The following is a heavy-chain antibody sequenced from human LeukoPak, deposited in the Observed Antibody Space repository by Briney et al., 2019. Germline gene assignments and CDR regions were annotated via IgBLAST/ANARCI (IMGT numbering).Heavy chain of an antibody. CDR3: ASNQWPSWYFDL. CDR1: AYSISSGYY. J-gene: IGHJ2*01. Sequence: SETLSLTCTVSAYSISSGYYWGWIRQPPGKGLEWIGSIYYSGSTFDNPSLKSRVTISMDKSRNQFSLKLTSVTAADTAVYYCASNQWPSWYFDLWGRGTLVTVSA. V-gene: IGHV4-38-2*02. CDR2: IYYSGST. D-gene: IGHD6-19*01.